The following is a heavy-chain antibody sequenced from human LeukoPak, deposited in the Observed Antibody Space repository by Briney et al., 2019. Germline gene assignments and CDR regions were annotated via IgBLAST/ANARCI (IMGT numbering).Heavy chain of an antibody. J-gene: IGHJ4*02. Sequence: GGSLRLSCAASGSTFDDYAMHWVRQAPGKGLEWVSGISWNSGSIGYADSVKGRFTISRDNAKNSLYPQMNSLRAEDTALYYCAKGTDNWNSPLDYWGQGTLVTVSS. CDR2: ISWNSGSI. CDR3: AKGTDNWNSPLDY. V-gene: IGHV3-9*01. CDR1: GSTFDDYA. D-gene: IGHD1-7*01.